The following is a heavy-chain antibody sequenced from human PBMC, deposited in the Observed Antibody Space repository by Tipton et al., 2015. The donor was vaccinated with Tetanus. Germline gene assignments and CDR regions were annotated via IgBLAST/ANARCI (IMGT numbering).Heavy chain of an antibody. CDR1: GGFFSAYY. CDR3: ARGGSYSYGPRGFDL. V-gene: IGHV4-34*01. CDR2: INHSGST. D-gene: IGHD5-18*01. Sequence: TLSLTCAVYGGFFSAYYWSWIRQSPGKGLEWIGEINHSGSTTYSPSFKSRVTISVDTPKNQFSLKLTSLTVADTAVYYCARGGSYSYGPRGFDLWGRGTLVTVSS. J-gene: IGHJ2*01.